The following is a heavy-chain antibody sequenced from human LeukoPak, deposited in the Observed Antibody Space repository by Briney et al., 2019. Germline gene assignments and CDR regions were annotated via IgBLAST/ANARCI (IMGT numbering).Heavy chain of an antibody. Sequence: SVKVSCKASGGTFSSYAISWVRQAPGQGLEWVGGIIPIFATANYAQKFQGRVTITADESTSTAYMELRSLRSDDTAVYYCARSSRYQLLYWFDPWGQGTLVTVSS. J-gene: IGHJ5*02. CDR1: GGTFSSYA. D-gene: IGHD2-2*01. CDR2: IIPIFATA. CDR3: ARSSRYQLLYWFDP. V-gene: IGHV1-69*13.